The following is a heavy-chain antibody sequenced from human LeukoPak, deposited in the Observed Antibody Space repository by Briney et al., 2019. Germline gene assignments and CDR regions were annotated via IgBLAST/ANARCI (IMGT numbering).Heavy chain of an antibody. Sequence: GGSLRLSCTASGFTFSTYSMNWVRQAPGKGLEWVSYISSSSSTIYYADSVKGRFTISRDNAKNSLYLQMNSLRVEDTAMYYCGYGSGWIFDCRGQGALVTVSS. J-gene: IGHJ4*02. D-gene: IGHD6-19*01. CDR1: GFTFSTYS. CDR3: GYGSGWIFDC. CDR2: ISSSSSTI. V-gene: IGHV3-48*04.